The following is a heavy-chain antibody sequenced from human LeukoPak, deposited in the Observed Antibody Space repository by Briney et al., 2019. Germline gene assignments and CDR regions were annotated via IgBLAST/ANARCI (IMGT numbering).Heavy chain of an antibody. J-gene: IGHJ4*02. D-gene: IGHD6-6*01. CDR2: IYSGGST. Sequence: GGSLRLSCAASGFTFSSNYMSWVRQAPGKGLEWVSVIYSGGSTYYADSVKGRFTISRDNSKNTLYLQMNSLRADDTAAYYCARESSSFLDYWGQGTLVTVSS. CDR3: ARESSSFLDY. CDR1: GFTFSSNY. V-gene: IGHV3-53*01.